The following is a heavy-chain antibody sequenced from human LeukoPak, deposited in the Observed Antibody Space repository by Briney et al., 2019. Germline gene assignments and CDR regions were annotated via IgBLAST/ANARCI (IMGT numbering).Heavy chain of an antibody. CDR1: GFTFSSYG. CDR2: YDGSNK. CDR3: ARDSSSWEIDY. J-gene: IGHJ4*02. Sequence: GGSLRLSCAASGFTFSSYGMPWVRQAPGKGLEWVAVYDGSNKYYADSVKGRFTISRDNSKNTLYLQMNSLRAEDTAVYYCARDSSSWEIDYWGQGTLVTVSS. D-gene: IGHD6-13*01. V-gene: IGHV3-33*01.